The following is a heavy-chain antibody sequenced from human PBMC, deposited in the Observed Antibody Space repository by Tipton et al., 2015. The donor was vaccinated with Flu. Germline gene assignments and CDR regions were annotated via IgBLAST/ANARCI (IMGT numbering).Heavy chain of an antibody. CDR3: AKDISYDILTGYYKLERYLAY. CDR2: ISWNSGST. V-gene: IGHV3-9*01. Sequence: SLRLSCAASGFTFDDYAMHWVRQAPGKGLEWVSVISWNSGSTAYADSVKGRFTISRDNAKDSLYLQMNSLRAEDTALYYCAKDISYDILTGYYKLERYLAYWGQGTLVPVSS. D-gene: IGHD3-9*01. J-gene: IGHJ4*02. CDR1: GFTFDDYA.